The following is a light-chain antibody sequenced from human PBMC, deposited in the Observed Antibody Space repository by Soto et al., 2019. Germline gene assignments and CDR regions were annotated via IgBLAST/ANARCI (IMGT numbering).Light chain of an antibody. CDR3: LQDYNYPRT. CDR2: SAS. Sequence: AIQLTQSPSSLSASVGDRITITCRASRGIREDLGWYQQKPGKAPKLLIYSASSLQGGVPSRFSGSGSGTDFILTISSLQPEDVGTYYCLQDYNYPRTFGQGTKLEIK. CDR1: RGIRED. J-gene: IGKJ2*01. V-gene: IGKV1-6*01.